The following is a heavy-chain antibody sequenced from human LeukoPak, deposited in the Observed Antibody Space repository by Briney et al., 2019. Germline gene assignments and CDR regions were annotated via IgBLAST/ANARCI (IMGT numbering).Heavy chain of an antibody. CDR1: GVSISTSSYY. D-gene: IGHD6-19*01. V-gene: IGHV4-39*07. J-gene: IGHJ5*02. CDR3: VRGGWQWLVRNWFDP. Sequence: SETLSLTCTVSGVSISTSSYYWAWIRQPPGKGLEWIVSMYYSGATYYKSSLKSRVTISIDTSKNQFSLKVTSVTAEDTAVYYCVRGGWQWLVRNWFDPWGQGTLVTVSS. CDR2: MYYSGAT.